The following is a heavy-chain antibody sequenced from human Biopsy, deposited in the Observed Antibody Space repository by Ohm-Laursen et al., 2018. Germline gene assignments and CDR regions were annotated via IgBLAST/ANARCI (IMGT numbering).Heavy chain of an antibody. CDR2: IYYSGST. D-gene: IGHD2/OR15-2a*01. V-gene: IGHV4-59*07. Sequence: SDTLSLTCIVSGGSMSSDYWSWIRQTPGKGLEWIGYIYYSGSTNYNPSLKSRVTISVDTSKNQFSLRLNSVTAADTAVYYCARATNSTGWPYYYFYGMDVWGQGTTVTVSS. CDR3: ARATNSTGWPYYYFYGMDV. CDR1: GGSMSSDY. J-gene: IGHJ6*02.